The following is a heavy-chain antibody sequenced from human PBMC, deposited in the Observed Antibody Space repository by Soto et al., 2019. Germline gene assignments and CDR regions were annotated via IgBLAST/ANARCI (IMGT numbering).Heavy chain of an antibody. J-gene: IGHJ6*02. CDR2: ISYDGSNK. V-gene: IGHV3-30*18. CDR3: AKDQAGYYHYGMDV. Sequence: QVQLVESGGGVVQPGRSLRLSCAASGFTFSSYGMHWVRQAPGKGLEWVAVISYDGSNKYYADSMKGRFTISRDNSKNTLYLQMNSLRGEDTAVYYWAKDQAGYYHYGMDVWGQGTTVTVSS. CDR1: GFTFSSYG.